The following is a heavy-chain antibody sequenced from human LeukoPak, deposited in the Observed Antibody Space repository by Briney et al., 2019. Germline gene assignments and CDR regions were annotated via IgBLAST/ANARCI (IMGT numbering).Heavy chain of an antibody. J-gene: IGHJ5*02. CDR1: GGSISSSSYY. CDR2: IHYSGST. D-gene: IGHD6-13*01. CDR3: ARPSSSWYNWFDP. Sequence: SETLSLTCTVSGGSISSSSYYWGWIRQPPGKGLEWIGSIHYSGSTYYNPSLKSRVTISVDASKNQFSLKLSSVTAADMAVYYCARPSSSWYNWFDPWGQGTLVTVSS. V-gene: IGHV4-39*01.